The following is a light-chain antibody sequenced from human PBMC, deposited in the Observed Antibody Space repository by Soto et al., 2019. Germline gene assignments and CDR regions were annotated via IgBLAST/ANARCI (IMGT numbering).Light chain of an antibody. CDR1: QSISSW. J-gene: IGKJ1*01. V-gene: IGKV1-5*01. CDR3: QHYNSYSEA. CDR2: DAS. Sequence: DIQKTQPPSTLSASVGDRVTITCRASQSISSWLAWYQKKPGKAPKLLIYDASSLESGVPSRFSGSGSGTEFTLTISSLQPDDFATYYCQHYNSYSEAFGQGTKVDI.